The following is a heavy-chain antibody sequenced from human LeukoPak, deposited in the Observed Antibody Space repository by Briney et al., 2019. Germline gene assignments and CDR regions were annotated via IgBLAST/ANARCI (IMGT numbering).Heavy chain of an antibody. CDR2: IYNTGNT. Sequence: SETLSLTCTVSGASIGSYYWNWIRQPPGKGLEGIGRIYNTGNTNYNPSLKSRVTMSVDTSNNRLSLNLSPVTAADTAVYYCARDGGGTGRPFDFWGQGTLVTVSS. CDR1: GASIGSYY. D-gene: IGHD1-26*01. CDR3: ARDGGGTGRPFDF. J-gene: IGHJ4*02. V-gene: IGHV4-4*07.